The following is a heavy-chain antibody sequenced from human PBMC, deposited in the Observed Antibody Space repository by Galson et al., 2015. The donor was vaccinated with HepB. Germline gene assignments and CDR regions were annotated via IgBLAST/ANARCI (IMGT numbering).Heavy chain of an antibody. J-gene: IGHJ5*01. CDR1: AFTFSTYA. D-gene: IGHD3-10*01. CDR2: LSGSIGNT. Sequence: SLRLSCAASAFTFSTYAMSWVRQAPGKGLEWVSALSGSIGNTYYADSVKGRFTISRDNSKNTLYLQMDSLRAEDTAVYYCAKSPRGGVPHLTWFDSWGQGTLVTVSS. V-gene: IGHV3-23*01. CDR3: AKSPRGGVPHLTWFDS.